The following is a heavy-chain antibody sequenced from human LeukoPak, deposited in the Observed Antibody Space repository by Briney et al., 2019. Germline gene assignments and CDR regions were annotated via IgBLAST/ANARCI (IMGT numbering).Heavy chain of an antibody. D-gene: IGHD4-17*01. J-gene: IGHJ4*02. CDR2: ISSSGSTI. Sequence: GGSLRLSCAASGFTFSTYEMNWVRQAPGKGLEWVSYISSSGSTIYYADSVKGRFTISRDNAKNSLYLQMNSLRAEDTAVYYCARDRATVTTGVDYWGQGTLVTGSS. CDR1: GFTFSTYE. V-gene: IGHV3-48*03. CDR3: ARDRATVTTGVDY.